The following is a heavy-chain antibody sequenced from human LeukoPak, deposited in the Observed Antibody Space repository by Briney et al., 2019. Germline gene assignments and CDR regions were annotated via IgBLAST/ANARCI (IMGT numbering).Heavy chain of an antibody. D-gene: IGHD3-10*01. CDR2: INHSGST. CDR1: GFTFSSYA. Sequence: GSLRLSCAASGFTFSSYAMSWVRQAPGKGLEWIGEINHSGSTNYNPSLKSRVTISVHTSKNQFSLKLSSVTAADTAVYYCARGPFSGSYYNRALNWFDPWGQGTLVTVSS. CDR3: ARGPFSGSYYNRALNWFDP. J-gene: IGHJ5*02. V-gene: IGHV4-34*01.